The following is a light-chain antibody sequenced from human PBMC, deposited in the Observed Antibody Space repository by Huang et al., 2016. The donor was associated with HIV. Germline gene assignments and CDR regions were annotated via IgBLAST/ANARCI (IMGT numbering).Light chain of an antibody. J-gene: IGKJ1*01. CDR2: GAS. CDR3: HHYSNWPPTWT. CDR1: QSVAKH. V-gene: IGKV3-15*01. Sequence: EIVMTQSPATLSVSPGERATLSCRASQSVAKHVAWYQHKPGQAPRLLIYGASTRATGIPARVSGSGSGTEFTLTISSLQSEDFAVYYCHHYSNWPPTWTFGQGTKVEIK.